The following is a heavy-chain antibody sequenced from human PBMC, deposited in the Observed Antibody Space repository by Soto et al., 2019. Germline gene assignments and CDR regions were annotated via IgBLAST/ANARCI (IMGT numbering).Heavy chain of an antibody. CDR2: SRTRAYNYAT. J-gene: IGHJ4*02. CDR3: VLSDRGIMNY. Sequence: EVKLVESVGGLVEPGGSLRLSCAISGITFSDHDIDWVRQAAGKGLEWLGRSRTRAYNYATDYAASEKGSLPFSRDDAKSSGSKPMRSLKTGDTAMYYCVLSDRGIMNYWGRGTLVTVSS. CDR1: GITFSDHD. V-gene: IGHV3-72*01. D-gene: IGHD3-16*01.